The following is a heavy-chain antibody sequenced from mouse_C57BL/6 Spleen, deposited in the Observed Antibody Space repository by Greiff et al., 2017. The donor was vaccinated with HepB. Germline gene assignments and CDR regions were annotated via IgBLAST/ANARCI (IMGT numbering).Heavy chain of an antibody. Sequence: VQLQQSGAELVRPGTSVKVSCKASGYAFTNYLIEWVKQRPGQGLEWIGVINPGSGGTNYNEKFKGKATLTADKSSSTAYMQLSSLTSEDSAVYCCARCLYGSSHYYAMDYWGQGTSVTVSS. D-gene: IGHD1-1*01. J-gene: IGHJ4*01. CDR1: GYAFTNYL. V-gene: IGHV1-54*01. CDR2: INPGSGGT. CDR3: ARCLYGSSHYYAMDY.